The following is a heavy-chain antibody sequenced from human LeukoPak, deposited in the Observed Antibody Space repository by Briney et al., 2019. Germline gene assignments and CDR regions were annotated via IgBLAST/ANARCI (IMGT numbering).Heavy chain of an antibody. J-gene: IGHJ3*02. V-gene: IGHV1-2*02. CDR2: IDPNSGGT. Sequence: GASVKVSCKASGYIFTGCFMHWVRQAPGQGLEWMGRIDPNSGGTIYAQKFQGRVTMTRDTSLNTAYMDLSRLTSDDTAVYYCAAMWFGDHDAFDIWGQGTMVTVSS. CDR3: AAMWFGDHDAFDI. D-gene: IGHD3-10*01. CDR1: GYIFTGCF.